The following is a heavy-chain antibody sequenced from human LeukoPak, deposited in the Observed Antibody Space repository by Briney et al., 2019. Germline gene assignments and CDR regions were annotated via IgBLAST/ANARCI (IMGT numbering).Heavy chain of an antibody. Sequence: PGGSLRLSCAAPGFTFSSYAMSWVRQAPGKGLEWVSAISGSGGSTYYADSVKGRFTISRDNSKNTLYLQMNSLRAEDTAVYYCATGGSSWYRFDYWGQGTLVTVSS. CDR3: ATGGSSWYRFDY. D-gene: IGHD6-13*01. V-gene: IGHV3-23*01. CDR2: ISGSGGST. J-gene: IGHJ4*02. CDR1: GFTFSSYA.